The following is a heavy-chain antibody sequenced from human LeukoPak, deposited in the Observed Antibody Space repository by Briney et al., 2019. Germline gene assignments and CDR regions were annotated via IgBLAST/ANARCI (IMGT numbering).Heavy chain of an antibody. V-gene: IGHV3-7*03. CDR3: AKDGAWLRFDD. CDR2: IKEDGSEK. CDR1: AFTFSDYW. Sequence: GGSLRLSCAASAFTFSDYWMTWVRQAPGKGLERVANIKEDGSEKYYVDSVKGRFTISRDDSKNTVYLQMKNLRAEDTAVYYCAKDGAWLRFDDWGQGILVTVSS. D-gene: IGHD5-12*01. J-gene: IGHJ4*02.